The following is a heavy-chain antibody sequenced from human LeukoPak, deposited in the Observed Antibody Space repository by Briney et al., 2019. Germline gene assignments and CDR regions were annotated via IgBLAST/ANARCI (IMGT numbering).Heavy chain of an antibody. J-gene: IGHJ4*02. CDR1: GGSISSSSYY. CDR2: IYYSGST. Sequence: SETLSLTCTVSGGSISSSSYYWGWIRQPPGKGLEWIGSIYYSGSTYYNPSLKSRVTISVDTSKNQFSLKLSAVTAADTAVYYCAAYSSGWVGGSFDYWGQGTLVTVSS. CDR3: AAYSSGWVGGSFDY. D-gene: IGHD6-19*01. V-gene: IGHV4-39*01.